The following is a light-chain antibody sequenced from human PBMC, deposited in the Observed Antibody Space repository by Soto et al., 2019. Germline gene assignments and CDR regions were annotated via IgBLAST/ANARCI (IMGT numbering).Light chain of an antibody. J-gene: IGKJ4*01. Sequence: DIQMAQSRSSVSASVGVRVTITCLASQDINKWLAWYQQKPGLAPNLVIYTASRLHGGGPSRFSGSASGTDFTLTISSLQPEDVATYYCQQCKSFPLTFGGGTKVDIK. CDR3: QQCKSFPLT. V-gene: IGKV1-12*01. CDR2: TAS. CDR1: QDINKW.